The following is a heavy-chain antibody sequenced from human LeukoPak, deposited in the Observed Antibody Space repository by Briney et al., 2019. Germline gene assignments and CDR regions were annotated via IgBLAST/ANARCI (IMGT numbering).Heavy chain of an antibody. CDR3: AKGDYGDLESNFDY. CDR1: GFTFSSYA. Sequence: QPGGYLRLSCAASGFTFSSYAMSWVRQAPGKGLEWVLAISGSGGSTYYADSVKGRFTISRDNSKNTLYLQMNSLRAEDTAVYYSAKGDYGDLESNFDYWGQGTLVTVSS. D-gene: IGHD4-17*01. V-gene: IGHV3-23*01. J-gene: IGHJ4*02. CDR2: ISGSGGST.